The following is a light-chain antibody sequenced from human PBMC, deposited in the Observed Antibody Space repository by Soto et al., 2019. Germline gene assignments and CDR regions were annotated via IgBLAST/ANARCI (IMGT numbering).Light chain of an antibody. J-gene: IGLJ1*01. V-gene: IGLV2-14*01. CDR3: LSYTSSSTLYA. CDR2: EVT. CDR1: SSDVGGYNF. Sequence: QSVLTQPASVSGSPGQSITISCTGTSSDVGGYNFVSWYQLYPGKAPKLMIYEVTNRPSGVSNRFSGSKSGNTASLTISGLQAEDEANYSSLSYTSSSTLYAFGTGTKVTVL.